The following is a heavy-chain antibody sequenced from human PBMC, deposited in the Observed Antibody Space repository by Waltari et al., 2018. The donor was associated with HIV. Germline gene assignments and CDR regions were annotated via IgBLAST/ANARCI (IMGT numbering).Heavy chain of an antibody. CDR2: IYHTGIA. V-gene: IGHV4-38-2*02. CDR1: GFSITTGYY. J-gene: IGHJ4*02. D-gene: IGHD6-25*01. Sequence: QVQLQESGPGLVRPSETLSLSCSVSGFSITTGYYWGWVRQPPGKGLELIVYIYHTGIAHSHPSLESRVSISVDTSKNQFSLKVNSMPASDAAVYYCARVRPADQRYLDYWGQGTLVTVSS. CDR3: ARVRPADQRYLDY.